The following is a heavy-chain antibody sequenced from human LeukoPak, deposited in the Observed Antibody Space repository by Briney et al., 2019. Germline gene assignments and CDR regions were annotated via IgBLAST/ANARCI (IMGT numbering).Heavy chain of an antibody. J-gene: IGHJ4*02. Sequence: GGSLRLSCAASGFTFSDYYMSWIRQAPGKGLEWVANINQDGGSKFFANSVKGRFTISRDNDKNSLYLQMNSLRADDTAVYYCASGLDFWGQGTLVTVS. CDR2: INQDGGSK. CDR1: GFTFSDYY. V-gene: IGHV3-7*01. CDR3: ASGLDF.